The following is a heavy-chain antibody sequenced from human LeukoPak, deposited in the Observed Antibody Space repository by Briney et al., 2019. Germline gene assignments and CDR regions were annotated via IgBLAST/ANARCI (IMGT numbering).Heavy chain of an antibody. CDR3: ARAARDRYSSSWFD. J-gene: IGHJ4*02. V-gene: IGHV1-2*04. Sequence: ASVKVSCKASGYTFTGYYMHWVRQAPGQGREWMGWINPNSGGTNYAQKFQGWVTMTRDTSIRTAYMELSRLRSDDTAVYYCARAARDRYSSSWFDWGQGTLVTVSS. CDR1: GYTFTGYY. CDR2: INPNSGGT. D-gene: IGHD6-13*01.